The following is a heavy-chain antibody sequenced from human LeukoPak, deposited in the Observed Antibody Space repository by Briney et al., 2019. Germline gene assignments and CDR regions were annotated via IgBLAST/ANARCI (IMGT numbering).Heavy chain of an antibody. J-gene: IGHJ6*02. D-gene: IGHD2-2*02. CDR1: GFTFSSYG. CDR2: ISSSSSYI. Sequence: GGSLRLSCAASGFTFSSYGMHWVRQAPGKGLEWVSSISSSSSYIYYADSVKGPFPLSRDNATNSLYLQMNSLRAEDTAVYYCAREQAGSCSSTSCYRDYRIDVWGQGTPVTVSS. CDR3: AREQAGSCSSTSCYRDYRIDV. V-gene: IGHV3-21*01.